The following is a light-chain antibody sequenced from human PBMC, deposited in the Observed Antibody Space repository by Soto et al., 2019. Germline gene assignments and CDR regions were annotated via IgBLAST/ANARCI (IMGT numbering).Light chain of an antibody. CDR3: QQFSSYPLT. CDR2: GAS. CDR1: QSVRNSY. Sequence: DIVLMQSPGTLSLSPGERATLSCRASQSVRNSYLAWYQQKPGQAPRLLIYGASSRATGVPDRFSGSGSGTDFTLTISRLEPEDFAVYYCQQFSSYPLTFGGGTKVDIK. V-gene: IGKV3-20*01. J-gene: IGKJ4*01.